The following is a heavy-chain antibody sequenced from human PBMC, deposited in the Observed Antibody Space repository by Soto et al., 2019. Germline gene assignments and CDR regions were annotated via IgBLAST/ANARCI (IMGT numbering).Heavy chain of an antibody. Sequence: SETLSLTCTVSGGSMRSYFWTWIRQPPGKGLEWLGYIHYSGTTSFFPAYNPSLRSRGTISEDTSKNQFSLKLLSVTTAGTAVYFCAAGEASSRNLAPYYLDFWGQGTLVTVSS. CDR3: AAGEASSRNLAPYYLDF. CDR1: GGSMRSYF. J-gene: IGHJ4*02. D-gene: IGHD6-13*01. V-gene: IGHV4-59*01. CDR2: IHYSGTT.